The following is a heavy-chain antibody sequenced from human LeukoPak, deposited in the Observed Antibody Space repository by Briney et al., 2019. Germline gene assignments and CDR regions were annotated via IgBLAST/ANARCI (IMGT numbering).Heavy chain of an antibody. V-gene: IGHV3-7*01. J-gene: IGHJ4*02. D-gene: IGHD3-22*01. CDR2: IKPDGSAE. Sequence: GGSLRLSCATSGFTFSSNWMSWVRHAPGRGLDWVANIKPDGSAEYYAASVKGRFTVSRDNAKNSLYLQMNSLRVEDTAVYYCHYYDSSGYSAFDYWGQGTLVTVSS. CDR1: GFTFSSNW. CDR3: HYYDSSGYSAFDY.